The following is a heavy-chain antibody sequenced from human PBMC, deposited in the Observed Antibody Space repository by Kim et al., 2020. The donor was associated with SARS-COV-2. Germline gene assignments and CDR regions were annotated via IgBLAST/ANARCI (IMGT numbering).Heavy chain of an antibody. J-gene: IGHJ4*02. CDR2: IYYSGST. V-gene: IGHV4-31*03. Sequence: SETLSLTCTVSGGSISSGGYYWSWIRQHPGKGLEWIGYIYYSGSTYYNPSLKSRVTISVDTSKNQFSLKLSSVTAADTAVYYCARGSFWGSEITQSDYWGQGTLVTVSS. CDR3: ARGSFWGSEITQSDY. D-gene: IGHD3-16*01. CDR1: GGSISSGGYY.